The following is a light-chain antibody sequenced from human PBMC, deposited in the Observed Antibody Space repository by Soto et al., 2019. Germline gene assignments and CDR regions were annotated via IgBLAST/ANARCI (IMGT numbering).Light chain of an antibody. J-gene: IGKJ4*01. V-gene: IGKV3-15*01. CDR3: QQYNNWPDS. CDR1: QSVGRN. CDR2: TTS. Sequence: QSPGTLSVSPGERVTLSCRPSQSVGRNLAWYQQKPDQAPRLLIYTTSTRAPGIPARFSGSGSGTEFTLTISSLQSEDVAVYYCQQYNNWPDSFGGGTKVEIK.